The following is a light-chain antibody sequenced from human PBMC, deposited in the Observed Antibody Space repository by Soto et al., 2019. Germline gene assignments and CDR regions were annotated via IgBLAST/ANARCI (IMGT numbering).Light chain of an antibody. CDR3: QQYNNWWT. CDR2: GAS. CDR1: QSVSSN. J-gene: IGKJ1*01. Sequence: EIVMTQSPATLSASPGERATLSCRASQSVSSNLAWYQQKPGQAPRLLIYGASTRATGIPARFSGSGSGTDFTLTISSLQSEDFADYYCQQYNNWWTFGQGTKVEIK. V-gene: IGKV3-15*01.